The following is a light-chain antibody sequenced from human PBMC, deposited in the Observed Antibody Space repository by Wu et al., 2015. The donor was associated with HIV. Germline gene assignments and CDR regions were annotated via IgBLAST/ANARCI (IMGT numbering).Light chain of an antibody. CDR1: QSVSSSF. CDR2: GAS. V-gene: IGKV3-20*01. Sequence: LXCRASQSVSSSFLAWYQQTPGQAPRLLIYGASRRATGIPDRFSGSGSGTDFTLTISRLEPEDFAVYYCQQYGSSPGTFGQGTKLEIK. CDR3: QQYGSSPGT. J-gene: IGKJ2*01.